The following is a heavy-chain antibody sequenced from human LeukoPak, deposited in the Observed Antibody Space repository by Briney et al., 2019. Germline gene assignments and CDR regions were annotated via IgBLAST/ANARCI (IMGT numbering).Heavy chain of an antibody. CDR1: GFTSANYA. CDR2: LIGSSGST. J-gene: IGHJ4*02. D-gene: IGHD5-12*01. Sequence: GGSLRLSCAASGFTSANYAINWVRQAPGKGLEWVSVLIGSSGSTDYADSVKGRFTISRDTSKNTLFLQMNSLRAEDTAIYSSAKGAYDYIEIGYFDSWGQGTLVTVSS. CDR3: AKGAYDYIEIGYFDS. V-gene: IGHV3-23*01.